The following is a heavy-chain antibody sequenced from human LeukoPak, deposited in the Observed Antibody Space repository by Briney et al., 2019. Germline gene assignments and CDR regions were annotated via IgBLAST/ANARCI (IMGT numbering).Heavy chain of an antibody. J-gene: IGHJ3*02. CDR2: ISAYNGNT. CDR3: ARPLYDYVWGSYRSIPDAFDI. CDR1: GYTFISYG. Sequence: GASVKVSCTASGYTFISYGISWVRQAPGQGLEWMGWISAYNGNTNYAQKLQGRVTMTTDTSTSTAYMELRSLRSDDTAVYYCARPLYDYVWGSYRSIPDAFDIWGQGTMVTVSS. D-gene: IGHD3-16*02. V-gene: IGHV1-18*04.